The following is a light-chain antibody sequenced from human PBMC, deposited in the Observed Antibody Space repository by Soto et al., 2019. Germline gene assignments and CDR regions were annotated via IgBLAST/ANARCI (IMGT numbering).Light chain of an antibody. V-gene: IGKV3-15*01. Sequence: ELVMTQSPATLSVSPGERATLSCRASQSVSSNLAWYQQKPGQAPRLLIYGASTRATGIPARFSGSGSGTEFNPTISSLQSEDFAVYYCQQYYNWPLFTFGQGTKLQIK. CDR2: GAS. CDR1: QSVSSN. CDR3: QQYYNWPLFT. J-gene: IGKJ2*01.